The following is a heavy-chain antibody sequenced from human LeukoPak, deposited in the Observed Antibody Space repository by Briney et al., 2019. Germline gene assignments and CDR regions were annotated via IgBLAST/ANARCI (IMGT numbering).Heavy chain of an antibody. V-gene: IGHV4-61*02. D-gene: IGHD3-22*01. CDR2: IYTSGST. CDR1: GGSISSGSYY. J-gene: IGHJ3*02. CDR3: ARDPPYDSSAFDI. Sequence: SQTLSLTCTVSGGSISSGSYYWSWIRQPAGKGLEWIGRIYTSGSTNYNPSLKSRVTISVDTSKNQFSLKLSSVTAADTAVNYCARDPPYDSSAFDIWGQGTMVTVSS.